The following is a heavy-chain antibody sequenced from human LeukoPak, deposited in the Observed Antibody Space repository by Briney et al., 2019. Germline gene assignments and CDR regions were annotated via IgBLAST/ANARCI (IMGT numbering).Heavy chain of an antibody. CDR3: VRDRRAVAVYFDY. CDR2: ISHDGSIK. V-gene: IGHV3-30*03. Sequence: GGSLRLSCAASGFSFSHYGIHWVRQAPDKGLEWVAIISHDGSIKYYADSVKGRFTISRDNSKNTLYLQMNSLRTEDTAVYYCVRDRRAVAVYFDYWGQGTLVTVSS. J-gene: IGHJ4*02. D-gene: IGHD6-19*01. CDR1: GFSFSHYG.